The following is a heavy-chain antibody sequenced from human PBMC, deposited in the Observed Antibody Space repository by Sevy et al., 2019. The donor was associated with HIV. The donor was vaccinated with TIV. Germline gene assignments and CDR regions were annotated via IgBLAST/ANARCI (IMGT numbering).Heavy chain of an antibody. CDR1: GFRFSSFS. CDR2: ITSSSSTI. Sequence: GGSLRLSCAASGFRFSSFSMNWVRQAPGKGLEWVSYITSSSSTIFYADSVKGRFTISRDNAKNSLYLQMSSLRDEDTAVYYCSRAQADYGDVGGHFDLWGQGSLVTVSS. D-gene: IGHD4-17*01. CDR3: SRAQADYGDVGGHFDL. V-gene: IGHV3-48*02. J-gene: IGHJ4*02.